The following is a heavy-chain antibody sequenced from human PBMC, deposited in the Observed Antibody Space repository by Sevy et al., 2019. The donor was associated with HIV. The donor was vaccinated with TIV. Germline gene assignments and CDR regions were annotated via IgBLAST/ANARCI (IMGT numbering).Heavy chain of an antibody. CDR1: GFTFGDYA. Sequence: GGYLRLSCTGSGFTFGDYAMSWFRQAPGMGLEWVGFIRSKDYGGATEYAASVKGRFTISRDDYKSIADLQMNSLKTEDTAVYYCTRGYYYDSSGYSDYWGHGTLVTVSS. D-gene: IGHD3-22*01. CDR3: TRGYYYDSSGYSDY. CDR2: IRSKDYGGAT. V-gene: IGHV3-49*03. J-gene: IGHJ4*01.